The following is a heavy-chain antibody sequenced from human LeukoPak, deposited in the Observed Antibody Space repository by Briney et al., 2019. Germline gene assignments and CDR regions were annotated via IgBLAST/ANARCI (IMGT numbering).Heavy chain of an antibody. Sequence: GRSLRPSCAASGFTFNDHAMYWVRQAPGKGLEWVSGINWNSDNIGYADSVKGRFTISRDDAKKSLLLQMNSLRAEDTALYYCARASYYYDTTGLGAVDLWGQGTMVTVSS. D-gene: IGHD3-22*01. J-gene: IGHJ3*01. V-gene: IGHV3-9*01. CDR3: ARASYYYDTTGLGAVDL. CDR1: GFTFNDHA. CDR2: INWNSDNI.